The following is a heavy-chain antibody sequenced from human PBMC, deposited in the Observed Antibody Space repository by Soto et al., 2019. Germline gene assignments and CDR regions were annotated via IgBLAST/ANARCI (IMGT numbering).Heavy chain of an antibody. V-gene: IGHV4-61*08. D-gene: IGHD5-18*01. CDR1: GGSVISGDYY. CDR2: IYYSGNT. J-gene: IGHJ5*02. Sequence: PSETLSLTCTVSGGSVISGDYYWSRILQPPGKGLEWIGYIYYSGNTNYNPSLKSRVIISVDTSKNLFSLKLTSVTAADTAVYYCARIPVDTSMIYWLDPWGQGTLVTVSS. CDR3: ARIPVDTSMIYWLDP.